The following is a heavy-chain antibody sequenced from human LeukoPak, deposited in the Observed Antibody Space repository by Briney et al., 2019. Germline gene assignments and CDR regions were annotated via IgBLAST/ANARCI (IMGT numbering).Heavy chain of an antibody. D-gene: IGHD2-15*01. V-gene: IGHV3-20*04. Sequence: PSETLSLTCAVYGGAFSGYFWSWVRQAPGKGLEWVSGINWNGGSTGYADSVKGRFTISRDNAKNSLYLQMNSLRAEDTAVYYCARVLRYCSGGNCYSGGLGYMDVWGKGTTVTISS. J-gene: IGHJ6*03. CDR3: ARVLRYCSGGNCYSGGLGYMDV. CDR2: INWNGGST. CDR1: GGAFSGYF.